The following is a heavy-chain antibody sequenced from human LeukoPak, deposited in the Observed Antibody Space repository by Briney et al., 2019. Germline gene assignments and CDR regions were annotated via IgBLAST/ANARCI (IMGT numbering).Heavy chain of an antibody. D-gene: IGHD3-22*01. CDR2: ISAYNGNT. CDR1: GYTFTSYG. CDR3: ARDSNYYDSSGPFDY. V-gene: IGHV1-18*01. Sequence: ASVKVSCKASGYTFTSYGISWVRQAPGQGLEWMGWISAYNGNTNYAQRLQGRVTMTTDTSTSTAYMELRSLRPDDTAVYYCARDSNYYDSSGPFDYWGQGTLVTVSS. J-gene: IGHJ4*02.